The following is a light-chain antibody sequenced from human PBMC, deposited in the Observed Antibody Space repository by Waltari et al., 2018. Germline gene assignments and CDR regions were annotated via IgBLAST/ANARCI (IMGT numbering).Light chain of an antibody. V-gene: IGKV3-11*01. CDR3: LQSSNWYT. CDR2: GAS. Sequence: EIVLTQSPATLSLSPRERATLSSRASQSVSSYLAWYQLKPAQAPRLLIYGASNRATGIPARFSGSASGTDFTLTINSLEPEDFAVYYCLQSSNWYTFGQGTKLEIK. J-gene: IGKJ2*01. CDR1: QSVSSY.